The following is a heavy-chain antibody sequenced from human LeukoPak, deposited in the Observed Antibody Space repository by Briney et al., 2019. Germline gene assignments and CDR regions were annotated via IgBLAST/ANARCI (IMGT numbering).Heavy chain of an antibody. CDR1: GYTFSRHY. Sequence: ASVKVSCKTSGYTFSRHYIHWVRQAPGQGLEWMGMIYPRDGSTSYAQKFQGRVTVTRDTSTSTVHMELSGLRSEDTAVYYCARDQEAFDYWGQGTLVTVSS. CDR2: IYPRDGST. V-gene: IGHV1-46*01. J-gene: IGHJ4*02. CDR3: ARDQEAFDY.